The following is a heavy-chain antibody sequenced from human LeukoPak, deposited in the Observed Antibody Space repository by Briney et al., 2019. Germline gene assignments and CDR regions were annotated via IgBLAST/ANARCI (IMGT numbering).Heavy chain of an antibody. V-gene: IGHV4-39*07. CDR3: SRASSTSFYDF. CDR1: GGSISSSSYY. Sequence: SETLSLTCTVSGGSISSSSYYWGWIRQPPGKGLEWIGSIYYSGSTYYNPSLKSRVTISVDTSKNQFSLKLSSVTAADTALYYCSRASSTSFYDFWGQGTLVTVSS. D-gene: IGHD2/OR15-2a*01. J-gene: IGHJ4*02. CDR2: IYYSGST.